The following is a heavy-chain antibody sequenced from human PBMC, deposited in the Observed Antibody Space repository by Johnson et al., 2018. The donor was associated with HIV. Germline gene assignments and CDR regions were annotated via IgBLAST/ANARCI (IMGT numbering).Heavy chain of an antibody. CDR2: ISYDGSNE. V-gene: IGHV3-30-3*02. D-gene: IGHD2-8*01. Sequence: VQLVESGGGVVQPGRSLRLYCAASGFTFSNYAMHWVRQAPGKGLEWVAVISYDGSNEYYTDSVKGRFTISRDNSKNTLYLQMNSLRAEDTAVYYCAKNGARGDAFDIWGQGTMVTVSS. CDR3: AKNGARGDAFDI. J-gene: IGHJ3*02. CDR1: GFTFSNYA.